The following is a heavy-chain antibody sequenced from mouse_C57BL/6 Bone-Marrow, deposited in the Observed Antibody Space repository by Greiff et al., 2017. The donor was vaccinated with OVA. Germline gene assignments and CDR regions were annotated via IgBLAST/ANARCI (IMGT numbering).Heavy chain of an antibody. CDR2: IYPGDGDT. CDR1: GYAFSSYW. CDR3: ARADYGSSYPSWFAY. V-gene: IGHV1-80*01. D-gene: IGHD1-1*01. J-gene: IGHJ3*01. Sequence: VQLQQSGAELVKPGASVKISCKASGYAFSSYWMNWVKQRPGKGLEWIGQIYPGDGDTNYNGKFKGKATLTADNSSSTAYMQLSRRPSEVSAVYFCARADYGSSYPSWFAYWGQGTLVTVSA.